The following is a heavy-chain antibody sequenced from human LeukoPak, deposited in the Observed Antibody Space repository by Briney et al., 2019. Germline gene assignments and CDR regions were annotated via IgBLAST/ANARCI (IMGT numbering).Heavy chain of an antibody. D-gene: IGHD6-19*01. Sequence: GGSLRLSCAASGFTFSSYAMSWVRQAPGKGLEWVSAISGSGGSTYYADSVKGRFTISRDNSKNTLYLQMNSLRAEDTAVYYCANIKDFYIAVAWGQGTLVTVSS. J-gene: IGHJ4*02. CDR1: GFTFSSYA. V-gene: IGHV3-23*01. CDR2: ISGSGGST. CDR3: ANIKDFYIAVA.